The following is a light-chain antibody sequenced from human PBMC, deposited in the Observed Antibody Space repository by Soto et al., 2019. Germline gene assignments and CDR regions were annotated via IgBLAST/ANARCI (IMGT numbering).Light chain of an antibody. CDR1: QSLGGN. Sequence: EIVMTQSPATLSVSPGESVTLSCRASQSLGGNLAWYQQTPGQAPRLLIYDGSSRATAIPDRFSGSGSGTGFSLTITRLEPEDFAVYYCQQYLNSPWTFGQGTKVDIK. CDR2: DGS. CDR3: QQYLNSPWT. V-gene: IGKV3D-15*02. J-gene: IGKJ1*01.